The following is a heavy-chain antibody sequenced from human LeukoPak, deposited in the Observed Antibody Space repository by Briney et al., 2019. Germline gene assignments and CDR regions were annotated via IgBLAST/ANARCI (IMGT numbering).Heavy chain of an antibody. D-gene: IGHD3-22*01. CDR3: ARAMIVADMALEP. CDR2: VYPADSDI. Sequence: GESLKISCRVFGYAFASYWIGWVRQVPGKGLEWMGIVYPADSDIRYNLSFEGQVTFSADKSINTAFLQWNRLKASDTAMYYCARAMIVADMALEPWGQGTLVTVSS. CDR1: GYAFASYW. J-gene: IGHJ5*02. V-gene: IGHV5-51*01.